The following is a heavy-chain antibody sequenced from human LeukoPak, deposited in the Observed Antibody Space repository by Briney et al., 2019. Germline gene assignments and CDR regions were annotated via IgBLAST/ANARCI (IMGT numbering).Heavy chain of an antibody. D-gene: IGHD5-24*01. CDR2: IIPILGIA. CDR3: ARDSLEMVTIVGLGFDN. J-gene: IGHJ4*02. V-gene: IGHV1-69*04. Sequence: ASVKVSCKASGGTFSSYAINWVRQAPGQGLEWMGRIIPILGIANYAQKFQGRVTITADKSTSTAYTELSSLRSEDTAVYYCARDSLEMVTIVGLGFDNWGQGPLVPVSS. CDR1: GGTFSSYA.